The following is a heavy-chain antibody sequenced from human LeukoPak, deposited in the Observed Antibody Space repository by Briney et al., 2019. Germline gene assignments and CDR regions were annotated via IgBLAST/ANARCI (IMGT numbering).Heavy chain of an antibody. CDR2: ISGSGGST. CDR1: GFTFSSYA. J-gene: IGHJ4*02. Sequence: GGSLRLSCAASGFTFSSYAMSWVRQAPGKGLEWVSAISGSGGSTYYADSVKGRFTISRDNSENTLYLQMNSLRAEDTAVYYCAKRRFRELEFDYWGQGTLVTVSS. D-gene: IGHD3-10*01. V-gene: IGHV3-23*01. CDR3: AKRRFRELEFDY.